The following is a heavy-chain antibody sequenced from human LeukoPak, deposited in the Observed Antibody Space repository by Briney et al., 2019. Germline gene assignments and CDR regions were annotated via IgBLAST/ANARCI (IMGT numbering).Heavy chain of an antibody. V-gene: IGHV3-23*01. Sequence: PGGSLRLSCAASGFTFDDYGMSWVRQAPGKGLEWVSLIGASGESTYYADSVKGRFTISRDNYKNTLSLQMNSLRVEDTAMYFCAKDIQLSTWGLGTMVTVSS. D-gene: IGHD5-24*01. CDR2: IGASGEST. J-gene: IGHJ3*01. CDR1: GFTFDDYG. CDR3: AKDIQLST.